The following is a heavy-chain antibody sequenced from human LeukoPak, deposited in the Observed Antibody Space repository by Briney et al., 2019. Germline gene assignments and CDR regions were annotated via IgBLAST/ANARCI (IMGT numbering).Heavy chain of an antibody. CDR1: GGSFSGYY. CDR2: INHSGST. CDR3: ARYSPYRCMDV. Sequence: SETLSLTCAVYGGSFSGYYWSWIRQPPGKGLEWIGEINHSGSTNYNPSLKSRVTISVDTSKNQFSLKLSSVTAADTAVYYCARYSPYRCMDVWGQGTTVTVSS. J-gene: IGHJ6*02. V-gene: IGHV4-34*01. D-gene: IGHD2-21*01.